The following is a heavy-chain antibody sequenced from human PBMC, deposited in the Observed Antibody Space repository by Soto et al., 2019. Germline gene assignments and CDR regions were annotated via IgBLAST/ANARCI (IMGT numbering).Heavy chain of an antibody. CDR1: GGSISISNW. CDR3: AALSYGSGFIDE. Sequence: QVQLQESGPGLVKPSGTLSLTCAVSGGSISISNWWSWVRQPPGKGLEWIGEVFHSGSTNYNPSLKSRLTMSVDKSKNQFSLKLTSVTASDTAVYYCAALSYGSGFIDEWGQGTLVTVS. V-gene: IGHV4-4*02. CDR2: VFHSGST. J-gene: IGHJ4*02. D-gene: IGHD3-3*01.